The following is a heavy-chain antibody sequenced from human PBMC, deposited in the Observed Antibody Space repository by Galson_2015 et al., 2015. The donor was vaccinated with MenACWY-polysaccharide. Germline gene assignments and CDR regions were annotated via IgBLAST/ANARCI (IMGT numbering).Heavy chain of an antibody. J-gene: IGHJ3*02. Sequence: SLRLSCAASGSRVSNSGMHWVRQAPGKGLEWVAVIQYDGSNKVYADSVKGRFTISRDNSKNTVFLEMNTLGVEDTAVYYCAREGSRIVFHAFDIWGQETMVTVSS. CDR1: GSRVSNSG. CDR3: AREGSRIVFHAFDI. D-gene: IGHD2-2*01. CDR2: IQYDGSNK. V-gene: IGHV3-33*01.